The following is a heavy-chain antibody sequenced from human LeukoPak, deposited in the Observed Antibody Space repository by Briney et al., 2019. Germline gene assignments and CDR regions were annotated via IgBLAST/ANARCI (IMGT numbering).Heavy chain of an antibody. J-gene: IGHJ4*02. D-gene: IGHD1-26*01. Sequence: GGSLRLSCGASGFTFNNYGMHWVRQAPGKGLEWVAVVSYDGGSQRYADSVQGRFTISRDNSKNMVFLQMDSLRAEDTAVYYCAKDEPHPQWELPFDYWGQGTLVTVSS. CDR1: GFTFNNYG. V-gene: IGHV3-30*18. CDR3: AKDEPHPQWELPFDY. CDR2: VSYDGGSQ.